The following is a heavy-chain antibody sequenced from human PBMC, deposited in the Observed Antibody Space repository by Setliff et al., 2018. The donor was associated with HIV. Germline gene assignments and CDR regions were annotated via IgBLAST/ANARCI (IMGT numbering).Heavy chain of an antibody. CDR2: INPSGGRP. D-gene: IGHD3-16*01. Sequence: ASVKVSCKASGNTFTIYYLHWVRQTPGQGLEWMGVINPSGGRPSYAQTFQGRVTMTRDTSTSTVYMELSSLRSEDTAVYYCARTQDGPGGNYFGYWSQGTVVTVSS. CDR3: ARTQDGPGGNYFGY. J-gene: IGHJ4*02. CDR1: GNTFTIYY. V-gene: IGHV1-46*01.